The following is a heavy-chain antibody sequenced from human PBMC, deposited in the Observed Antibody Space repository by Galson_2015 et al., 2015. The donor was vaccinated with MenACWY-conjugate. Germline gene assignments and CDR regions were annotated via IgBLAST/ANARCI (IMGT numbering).Heavy chain of an antibody. CDR1: GGTFSSYA. CDR3: ARGQSSLRYFDSPYYYYYGMDV. J-gene: IGHJ6*02. CDR2: IIPIFGTA. Sequence: SVKVSCKAFGGTFSSYAISWVRQAPGQGLEWMGGIIPIFGTANYAQKFQGRVTITADESTSTAYMELSSLRSEDTAVYYCARGQSSLRYFDSPYYYYYGMDVWGQGTTVTVSS. V-gene: IGHV1-69*13. D-gene: IGHD3-9*01.